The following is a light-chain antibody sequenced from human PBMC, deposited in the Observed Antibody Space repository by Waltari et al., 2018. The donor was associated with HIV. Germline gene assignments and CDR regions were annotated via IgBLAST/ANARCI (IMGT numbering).Light chain of an antibody. CDR2: QDR. CDR1: KFGTKY. V-gene: IGLV3-1*01. J-gene: IGLJ2*01. CDR3: QAWDSSTVV. Sequence: SYELTQPPSVSVSPGQTASITCSGDKFGTKYASWYQQRPGQSPVLVIYQDRKRPSGIPERFSGSNSGNTATLTISGTQAMDEADYYCQAWDSSTVVFGGGTKLTVL.